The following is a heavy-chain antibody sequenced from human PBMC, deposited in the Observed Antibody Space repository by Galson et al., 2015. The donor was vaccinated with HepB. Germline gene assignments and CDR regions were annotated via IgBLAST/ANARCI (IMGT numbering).Heavy chain of an antibody. D-gene: IGHD4-11*01. CDR3: ARDAGLPNYYYYGMDV. CDR1: GFTFSSYW. V-gene: IGHV3-7*03. Sequence: SLRLSCAASGFTFSSYWMSWVRQAPGKGLEWVANIKQDGSEKYYVDSVKGRFTISRDNAKNSLYLQMNSLRAEDTAVYYCARDAGLPNYYYYGMDVWGQGTTVTVSS. J-gene: IGHJ6*02. CDR2: IKQDGSEK.